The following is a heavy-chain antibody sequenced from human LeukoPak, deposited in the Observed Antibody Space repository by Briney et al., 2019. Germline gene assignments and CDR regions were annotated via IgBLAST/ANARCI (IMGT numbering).Heavy chain of an antibody. CDR1: GFTVSSNY. V-gene: IGHV3-53*01. CDR2: IYSGGST. J-gene: IGHJ4*02. D-gene: IGHD6-19*01. CDR3: ASTPGYSSGPIDY. Sequence: PGGSLRLSCAASGFTVSSNYMSWVRQAPGKGLEWVSVIYSGGSTYYADSVKGRFTISRDNSKNTLYLQMNSLRAEDTAVYYCASTPGYSSGPIDYWGQGTPVTVSS.